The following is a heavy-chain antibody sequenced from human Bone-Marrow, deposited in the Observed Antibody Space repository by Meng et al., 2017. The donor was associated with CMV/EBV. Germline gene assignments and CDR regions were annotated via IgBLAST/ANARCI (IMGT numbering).Heavy chain of an antibody. V-gene: IGHV3-30*14. D-gene: IGHD6-19*01. Sequence: GESLKISCAVSRLTFSSYAMHWVRQAPGKGLEWVAVISYDGSNKYYADSVKGRFTISRDNSKNTLYLQMGSLRAEDMAVYYCARALAVAGNYYYYGMEVWGPGNTV. J-gene: IGHJ6*02. CDR3: ARALAVAGNYYYYGMEV. CDR1: RLTFSSYA. CDR2: ISYDGSNK.